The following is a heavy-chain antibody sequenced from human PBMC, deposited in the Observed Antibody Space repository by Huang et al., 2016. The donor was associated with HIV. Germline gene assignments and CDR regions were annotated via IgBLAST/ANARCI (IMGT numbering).Heavy chain of an antibody. CDR1: GGSFSGPN. Sequence: QVQLHQWGAGLLTPSETLSLTCAVYGGSFSGPNWTWIRQTPGKGLEWIGEINHSGRTNYSPSLKRRVTISLDTSKNQFSLRLRSVTAADTAVYYCARGRGDARGFLGLDFWGQGTLVTVSS. CDR3: ARGRGDARGFLGLDF. CDR2: INHSGRT. V-gene: IGHV4-34*01. J-gene: IGHJ4*02. D-gene: IGHD3-16*01.